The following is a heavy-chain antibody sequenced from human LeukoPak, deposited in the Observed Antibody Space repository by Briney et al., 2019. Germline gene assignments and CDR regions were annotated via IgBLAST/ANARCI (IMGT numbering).Heavy chain of an antibody. CDR3: TTDGVGVEGATYDN. Sequence: GGSLRLSCAASGFTFINVWMAWVRQAPGKGLEWVGRIKAKAHGGTIEYAAPVKGRFTISRDDSKNTLYLQMNSLKTEDTAVYYCTTDGVGVEGATYDNWGQGTLVSVSS. D-gene: IGHD1-26*01. CDR1: GFTFINVW. CDR2: IKAKAHGGTI. V-gene: IGHV3-15*01. J-gene: IGHJ4*02.